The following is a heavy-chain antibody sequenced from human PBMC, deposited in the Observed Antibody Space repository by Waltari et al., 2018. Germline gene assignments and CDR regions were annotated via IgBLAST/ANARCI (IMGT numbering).Heavy chain of an antibody. Sequence: QVQLVQSGAEVKKPVSSVMVSCKTSGGPFSNSATSWLRHAPGQGLEWMGGIIPIFGTANYAQKFQGRVTITADESTSTAYMELSSLRSEDTAVYYCARVRSSSWYWFDPWGQGTLVTVSS. CDR2: IIPIFGTA. J-gene: IGHJ5*02. CDR1: GGPFSNSA. D-gene: IGHD6-13*01. V-gene: IGHV1-69*12. CDR3: ARVRSSSWYWFDP.